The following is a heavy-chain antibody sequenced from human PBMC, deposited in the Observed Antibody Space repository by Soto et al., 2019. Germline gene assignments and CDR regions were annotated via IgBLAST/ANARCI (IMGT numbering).Heavy chain of an antibody. CDR3: ARAVHTMVQGVRFRVDQ. D-gene: IGHD3-10*01. Sequence: QVQLVQSGAEMKKPGASVKVSCESSGYTFTAYYIHWVRQAPGHGLEWMGWINPNGGGTKYAQKCQGRDTMTRDTSINTAYMELTRLTSDDTAVYYCARAVHTMVQGVRFRVDQWGQGSLVTISS. V-gene: IGHV1-2*02. J-gene: IGHJ4*02. CDR1: GYTFTAYY. CDR2: INPNGGGT.